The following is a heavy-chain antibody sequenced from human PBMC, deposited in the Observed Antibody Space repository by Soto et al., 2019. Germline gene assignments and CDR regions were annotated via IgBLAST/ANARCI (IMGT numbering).Heavy chain of an antibody. D-gene: IGHD3-22*01. J-gene: IGHJ3*02. CDR2: INPSGGST. CDR3: ARVGYYYDSSGYPAAFDI. Sequence: ASVKVSCKASGYTFTSYYMHWVRQAPGQGLEWMGIINPSGGSTSYAQKFQGRVTMTRDTSTSTVYMELSSLRSEDTAVYYCARVGYYYDSSGYPAAFDIWGQGTMVTVSS. V-gene: IGHV1-46*01. CDR1: GYTFTSYY.